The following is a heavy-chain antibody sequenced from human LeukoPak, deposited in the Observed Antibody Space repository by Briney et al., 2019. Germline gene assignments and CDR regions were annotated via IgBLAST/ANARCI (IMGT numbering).Heavy chain of an antibody. Sequence: GGSLRLSCAAPGFTFSSDAMSRVRQAPGKGLEWVSAISGSGGITYYADSVKGRFTISSDNYKNTRYLQTNILRADGTAVYYCAKTVVVNIWGQGTLVTVSS. V-gene: IGHV3-23*01. CDR1: GFTFSSDA. CDR2: ISGSGGIT. CDR3: AKTVVVNI. D-gene: IGHD3-22*01. J-gene: IGHJ4*01.